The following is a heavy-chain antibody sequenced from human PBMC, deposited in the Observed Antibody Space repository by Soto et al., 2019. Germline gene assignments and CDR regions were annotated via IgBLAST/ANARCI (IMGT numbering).Heavy chain of an antibody. CDR1: GGSMSRGGYY. CDR2: IYYSGST. V-gene: IGHV4-31*03. CDR3: ATNGGYYDASGPKYFQY. D-gene: IGHD3-22*01. J-gene: IGHJ1*01. Sequence: SETLSLTCTVSGGSMSRGGYYWSWIRQYPGKGLECIGYIYYSGSTNYNPSLRSRVAISLDTSKNQFSLKLTSVTAADTAVYYCATNGGYYDASGPKYFQYWGQGAVVTVSS.